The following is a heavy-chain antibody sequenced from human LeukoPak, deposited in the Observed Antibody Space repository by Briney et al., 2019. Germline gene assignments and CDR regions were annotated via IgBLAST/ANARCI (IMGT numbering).Heavy chain of an antibody. CDR2: ISAGGGSA. CDR3: AKDWAGPDI. J-gene: IGHJ2*01. Sequence: PGGSLRLSCAASGFTFGTYPMTWVRQAPGKGLEWVSGISAGGGSAFYADSVKGRFTISRDNSKNTLYLQMNSLKGEDTAVYYCAKDWAGPDIWGRGTLVTVSS. CDR1: GFTFGTYP. D-gene: IGHD1-14*01. V-gene: IGHV3-23*01.